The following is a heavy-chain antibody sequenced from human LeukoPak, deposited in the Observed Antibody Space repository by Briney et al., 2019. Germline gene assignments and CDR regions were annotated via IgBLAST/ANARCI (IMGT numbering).Heavy chain of an antibody. V-gene: IGHV4-30-2*01. CDR1: GGSIVSGGYT. CDR2: FYHSGST. D-gene: IGHD6-19*01. J-gene: IGHJ4*02. Sequence: SETLSLTCAVSGGSIVSGGYTWSWIRQPPGQGLEWIGYFYHSGSTHYNPSLKSRVTISVDRSENRISLKLRSVSAADTAVYYCARETTGWYRALDSWGQGTLVTVSS. CDR3: ARETTGWYRALDS.